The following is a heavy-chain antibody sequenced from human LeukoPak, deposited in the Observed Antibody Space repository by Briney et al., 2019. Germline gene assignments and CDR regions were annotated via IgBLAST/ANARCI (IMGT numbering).Heavy chain of an antibody. CDR3: ARDNFGSLDF. D-gene: IGHD3-10*01. V-gene: IGHV4-59*02. J-gene: IGHJ4*02. Sequence: PSETLSLTCSVSGDSVSNYGWSWVRQPPGKGLEWIGYVYASGINSDNQNPALKSRVTIPVDTWRNQFSLRLNSVTAADTAIYYCARDNFGSLDFWGQGALVTVSS. CDR1: GDSVSNYG. CDR2: VYASGINSD.